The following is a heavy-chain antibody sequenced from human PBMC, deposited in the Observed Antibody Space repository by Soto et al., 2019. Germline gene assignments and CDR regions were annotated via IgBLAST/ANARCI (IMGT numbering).Heavy chain of an antibody. CDR1: GYTFSSYG. V-gene: IGHV1-18*01. CDR3: ARKYSSLPEDC. Sequence: QVQLVQSGAEVKKPGASVKVSCKASGYTFSSYGISWVRQAPGQGLEWVGWISPYNGNTGHAQKVQGRITMTTDTSTSTAYMELWSLRSDDTAVYYCARKYSSLPEDCWGQGTLVIVSS. CDR2: ISPYNGNT. D-gene: IGHD6-19*01. J-gene: IGHJ4*02.